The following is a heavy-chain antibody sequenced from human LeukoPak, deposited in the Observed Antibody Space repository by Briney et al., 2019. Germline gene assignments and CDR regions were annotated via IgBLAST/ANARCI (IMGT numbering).Heavy chain of an antibody. CDR3: ARHRYYGSGSYYLDY. J-gene: IGHJ4*02. V-gene: IGHV4-39*01. D-gene: IGHD3-10*01. CDR1: GGSISSSSYS. Sequence: SETLSLTCTVSGGSISSSSYSWGWIRQPPGKGLEWIGSIYYSGSTYYSPSLKSRVTISVDTSKNQFSLKLRSVTAADTAVYYCARHRYYGSGSYYLDYWGQGTLVTVSS. CDR2: IYYSGST.